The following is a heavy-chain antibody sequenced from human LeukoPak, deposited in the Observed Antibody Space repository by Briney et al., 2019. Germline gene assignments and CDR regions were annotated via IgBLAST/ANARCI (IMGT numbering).Heavy chain of an antibody. CDR3: ARHAGDAYNTYYFDY. J-gene: IGHJ4*02. V-gene: IGHV4-34*01. Sequence: SETLSLTCAVYGGSFSGYYWSWIRQPPGKGLEWIGEINHSGSTNYNPSLKSRVTISVDTSKNQFSLKLSSVTAADTAMYYCARHAGDAYNTYYFDYWGQGTLVTVSS. D-gene: IGHD5-24*01. CDR1: GGSFSGYY. CDR2: INHSGST.